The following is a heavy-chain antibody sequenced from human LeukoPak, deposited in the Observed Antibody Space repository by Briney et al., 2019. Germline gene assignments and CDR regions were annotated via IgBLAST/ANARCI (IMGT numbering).Heavy chain of an antibody. CDR2: IYYSGST. Sequence: TSETLSLTCAVSGYSISSGYYWGWIRQPPGKGLEWIGTIYYSGSTYYNASLKSRATISVDTSKNQFSLKLSSVTAADTAVYYCARDQGDILTGYTVDWFDPWGQGTLVTVSS. V-gene: IGHV4-38-2*02. CDR1: GYSISSGYY. CDR3: ARDQGDILTGYTVDWFDP. D-gene: IGHD3-9*01. J-gene: IGHJ5*02.